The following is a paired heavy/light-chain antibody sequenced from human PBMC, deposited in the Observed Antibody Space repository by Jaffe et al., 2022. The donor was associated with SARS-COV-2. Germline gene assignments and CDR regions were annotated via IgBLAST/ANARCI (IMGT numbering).Light chain of an antibody. J-gene: IGLJ2*01. CDR2: KDS. CDR1: ALPNQY. V-gene: IGLV3-25*03. CDR3: QSADSSGTSVV. Sequence: SYELTQPPSVSVSPGQTARITCSGDALPNQYAYWYQQKPGQAPVLVIYKDSERPSGIPERFSGSSSGTTVTLTISGVQAEDEADYYCQSADSSGTSVVFGGGTKLTVL.
Heavy chain of an antibody. CDR2: ISWDDDK. V-gene: IGHV2-5*02. D-gene: IGHD4-17*01. Sequence: QITLKESGPTLVKPTQTLTLTCTFSGFSLSTSGVGVGWIRQPPGKALEWLALISWDDDKRYSPSLKSRLTITKDTSKNQVVLTMTNMDPVDTATYYCAHSRRMGTVTTGYWYFDLWGRGTLVTVSS. CDR3: AHSRRMGTVTTGYWYFDL. CDR1: GFSLSTSGVG. J-gene: IGHJ2*01.